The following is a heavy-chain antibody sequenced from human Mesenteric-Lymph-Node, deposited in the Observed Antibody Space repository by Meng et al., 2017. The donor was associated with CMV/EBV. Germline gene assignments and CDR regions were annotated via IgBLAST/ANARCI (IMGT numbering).Heavy chain of an antibody. D-gene: IGHD4-11*01. CDR1: RGSLNNFA. J-gene: IGHJ6*02. Sequence: SVKVSCKASRGSLNNFAINWVRQAPGQGREWVGGITPVLGLLNYAPRFQGRVTISADKSATTVYMDLRGLTSQETAIYYCARLSVVPDSNLDDPASYYGVDVWGQGTTVTVSS. V-gene: IGHV1-69*10. CDR3: ARLSVVPDSNLDDPASYYGVDV. CDR2: ITPVLGLL.